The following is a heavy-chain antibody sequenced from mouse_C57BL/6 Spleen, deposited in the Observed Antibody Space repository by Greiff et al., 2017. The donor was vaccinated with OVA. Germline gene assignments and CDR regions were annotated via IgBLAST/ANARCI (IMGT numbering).Heavy chain of an antibody. V-gene: IGHV1-50*01. D-gene: IGHD2-5*01. Sequence: VQLVESGAELVKPGASVKLSCKASGYTFTSYWMQWVKPRPGQGLEWIGEIDPSDSYTNYNQKFKGKATLTVYTSSSTAYMQLSSLTSEDSAVYYCARGEDYYSNSAWFAYWGQGTLVTVSA. J-gene: IGHJ3*01. CDR1: GYTFTSYW. CDR2: IDPSDSYT. CDR3: ARGEDYYSNSAWFAY.